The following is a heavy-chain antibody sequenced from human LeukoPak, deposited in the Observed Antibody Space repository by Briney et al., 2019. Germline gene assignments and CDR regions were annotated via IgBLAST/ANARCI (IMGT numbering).Heavy chain of an antibody. D-gene: IGHD3-3*01. CDR2: ISGSGGST. V-gene: IGHV3-23*01. Sequence: GGSLRLSCAASGFTFSSYGMSWVRQAPGKGLEWVSAISGSGGSTYYADSVKGRFTISRDNAKNSLYLQMNSLRAEDTAVYYCARSSGLRFLEWLQQMDYWGQGTLVTVSS. CDR3: ARSSGLRFLEWLQQMDY. J-gene: IGHJ4*02. CDR1: GFTFSSYG.